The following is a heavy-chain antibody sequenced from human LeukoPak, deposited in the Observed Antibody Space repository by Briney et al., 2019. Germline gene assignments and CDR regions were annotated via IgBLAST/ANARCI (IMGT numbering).Heavy chain of an antibody. D-gene: IGHD6-13*01. CDR1: GYRFTDYW. V-gene: IGHV5-51*01. J-gene: IGHJ3*02. CDR3: ARHGTPAAAGSAFDT. CDR2: IFPGHSQT. Sequence: GESLKISCKGSGYRFTDYWIGWVRQMPGKGLEWMGIIFPGHSQTKYSPSFQGQVTISADKSVSTAYLQWSSLRASDTAMYYCARHGTPAAAGSAFDTWGQGTMVTVSS.